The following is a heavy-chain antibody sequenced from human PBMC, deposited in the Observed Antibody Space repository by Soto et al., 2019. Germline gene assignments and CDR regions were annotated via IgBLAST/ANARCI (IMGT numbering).Heavy chain of an antibody. CDR2: INAGNGNT. Sequence: QVQLVQSGAEVKKPGASVKVSCKASGYTFTSYAMPWVHQAPGQRLEWMGWINAGNGNTKYSQKFQGRVTITRDTSATTAYMELSSLRSEDTAVYYCARGLNGYLYYFDYWGQGTLVTVSS. D-gene: IGHD5-18*01. CDR1: GYTFTSYA. V-gene: IGHV1-3*01. J-gene: IGHJ4*02. CDR3: ARGLNGYLYYFDY.